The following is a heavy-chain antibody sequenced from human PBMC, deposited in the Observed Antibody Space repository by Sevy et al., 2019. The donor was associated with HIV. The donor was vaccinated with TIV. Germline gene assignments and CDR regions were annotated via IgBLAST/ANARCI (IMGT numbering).Heavy chain of an antibody. CDR3: ARSMVRGNTPHLDTFHS. Sequence: SETLSLTCTVSGGSIRSGTYYWNWNRQPAGKRLEWIGRIYTTWRTDYNPSLKSRVTISVDTSKNQFSLTLSAVTAADTAAYYCARSMVRGNTPHLDTFHSWGQGTLVTVSS. CDR1: GGSIRSGTYY. J-gene: IGHJ4*02. D-gene: IGHD3-10*01. CDR2: IYTTWRT. V-gene: IGHV4-61*02.